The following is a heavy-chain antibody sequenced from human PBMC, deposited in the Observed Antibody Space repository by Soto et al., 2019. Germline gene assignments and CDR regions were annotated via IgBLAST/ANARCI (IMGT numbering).Heavy chain of an antibody. V-gene: IGHV1-46*01. J-gene: IGHJ6*02. Sequence: ASVKVSCKASGYTFTTYYMHWVRQAPGQGLEWMGTIIPSGGSTSYAQKFQGRVTMTRDTSTSTAYMALSSLTSEDTAVYYCARALAPFYYYYGMDVWGQGTTVTAP. CDR3: ARALAPFYYYYGMDV. D-gene: IGHD3-3*02. CDR1: GYTFTTYY. CDR2: IIPSGGST.